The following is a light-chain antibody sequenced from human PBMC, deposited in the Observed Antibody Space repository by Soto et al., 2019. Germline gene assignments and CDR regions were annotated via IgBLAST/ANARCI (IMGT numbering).Light chain of an antibody. CDR2: DVT. V-gene: IGLV2-14*01. J-gene: IGLJ2*01. CDR3: CSYTDIASDVV. CDR1: SSDIGDYDY. Sequence: QSVLTQPASVSGSPGQSITISCTGTSSDIGDYDYVSWYQHLPGTAPKLLIFDVTHRPSGVSDRFSGSKSGNSASLTISGVRAEDEADYYCCSYTDIASDVVFGGGTKLTVL.